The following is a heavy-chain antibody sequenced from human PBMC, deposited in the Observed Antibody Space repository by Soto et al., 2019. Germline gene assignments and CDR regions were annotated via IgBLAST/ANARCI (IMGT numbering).Heavy chain of an antibody. CDR3: ARESEDLTSNFDY. Sequence: AGGSLRLSCAASGFTFTRYSMNWVRQAPGKGLEWVSSISSTTNYIYYGDSMKGRFTISGDNGKNSLYLEIHSLRAEDTAVYYCARESEDLTSNFDYWGQGTLVTVSS. V-gene: IGHV3-21*06. CDR2: ISSTTNYI. CDR1: GFTFTRYS. J-gene: IGHJ4*02.